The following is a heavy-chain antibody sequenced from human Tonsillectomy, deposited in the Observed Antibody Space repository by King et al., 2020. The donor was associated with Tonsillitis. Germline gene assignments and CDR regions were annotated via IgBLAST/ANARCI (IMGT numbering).Heavy chain of an antibody. Sequence: VQLVESGGGLVQPGGSLRLSCAASGFTFSSYWMSWVRQAPGKGLEWVANIKQDGSEAYYVDSVTGRLTISRDNAENSLYLQMNSLRAEDTALYYCAGDSLTATRAFDLWGRGTLVTVSS. CDR3: AGDSLTATRAFDL. D-gene: IGHD1-14*01. CDR1: GFTFSSYW. J-gene: IGHJ2*01. V-gene: IGHV3-7*03. CDR2: IKQDGSEA.